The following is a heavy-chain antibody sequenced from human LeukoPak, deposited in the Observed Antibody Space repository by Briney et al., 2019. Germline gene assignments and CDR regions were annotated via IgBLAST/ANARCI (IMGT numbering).Heavy chain of an antibody. V-gene: IGHV4-34*01. Sequence: SETLSLTCSVDGGSFTGYYWTWIRQAPGKGPEWIGEINHRENSNYNPSLKSRVTLSIDTSKKQFSLPLTSLTAADTAVYYCARVTGYGGDSLRYWGQGTLVTISS. D-gene: IGHD4-23*01. CDR2: INHRENS. CDR3: ARVTGYGGDSLRY. J-gene: IGHJ4*02. CDR1: GGSFTGYY.